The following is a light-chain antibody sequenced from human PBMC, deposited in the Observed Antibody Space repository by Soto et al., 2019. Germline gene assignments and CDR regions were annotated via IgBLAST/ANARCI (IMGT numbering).Light chain of an antibody. Sequence: SGSQGERATLSCRASQSVSSSYLEWYQQKPGQAPRLLIYGASTRATGIPARFSGSGSGTECTLTISRLQSEDFQVYYCQQYNNWPKTFGQGTKVDIK. CDR3: QQYNNWPKT. V-gene: IGKV3-15*01. CDR1: QSVSSSY. CDR2: GAS. J-gene: IGKJ1*01.